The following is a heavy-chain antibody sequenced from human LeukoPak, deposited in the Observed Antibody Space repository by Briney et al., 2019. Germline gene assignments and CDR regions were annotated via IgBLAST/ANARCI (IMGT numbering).Heavy chain of an antibody. CDR2: IYYSGST. CDR1: GGSISSGGYS. J-gene: IGHJ4*02. CDR3: ARTVYYYDSSGYHYYFDY. D-gene: IGHD3-22*01. V-gene: IGHV4-61*08. Sequence: SETLSLTCAVSGGSISSGGYSWSWIRQPPGKGLEWIGYIYYSGSTNYNPSLKSRVSISVDTSKNQFSLKLSSVTAADTAVYYCARTVYYYDSSGYHYYFDYWGQGTLVTVSS.